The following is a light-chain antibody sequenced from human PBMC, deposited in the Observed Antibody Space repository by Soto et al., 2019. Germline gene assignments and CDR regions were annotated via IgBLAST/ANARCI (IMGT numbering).Light chain of an antibody. J-gene: IGKJ1*01. Sequence: ESVLTQSPGTLSLSPGERATLSCRASQSVSSSYLAWYQQKPGQAPRLLIYGASSRATGIPDRFSGSGSGTEFTLTISSLQSEDFAVYYCQQYNTWPRTFGQGTKVDIK. V-gene: IGKV3-20*01. CDR3: QQYNTWPRT. CDR1: QSVSSSY. CDR2: GAS.